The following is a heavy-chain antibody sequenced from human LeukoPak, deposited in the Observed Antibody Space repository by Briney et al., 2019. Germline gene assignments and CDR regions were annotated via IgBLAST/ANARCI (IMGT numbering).Heavy chain of an antibody. V-gene: IGHV4-38-2*01. CDR2: IYHSGST. CDR1: GYSISSGYY. J-gene: IGHJ4*02. CDR3: ARQGGGAARVFDY. Sequence: SETLSLTCAVSGYSISSGYYWGWIRQPPGKGLEWIGSIYHSGSTYYNPSLKSRVTISVDTSKNQFSLKLSSVTAADTAVYYCARQGGGAARVFDYWGQGTQVTVSS. D-gene: IGHD6-6*01.